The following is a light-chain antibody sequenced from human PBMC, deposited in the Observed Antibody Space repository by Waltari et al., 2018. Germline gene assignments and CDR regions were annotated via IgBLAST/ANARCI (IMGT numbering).Light chain of an antibody. CDR1: QTISSN. CDR3: QQYNNWPPWT. CDR2: GAS. Sequence: ETVMTQSPAPLSVSPGERATLPCRTSQTISSNLAWYQQKPGQAPRLLIYGASIRATGIPARFSGSGFGTEFTLTISSLQSEDFAVYYCQQYNNWPPWTFGQGTKVEIK. J-gene: IGKJ1*01. V-gene: IGKV3-15*01.